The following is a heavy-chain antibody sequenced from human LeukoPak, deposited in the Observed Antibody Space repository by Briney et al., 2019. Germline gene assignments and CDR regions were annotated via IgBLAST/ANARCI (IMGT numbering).Heavy chain of an antibody. J-gene: IGHJ3*02. V-gene: IGHV4-59*01. CDR1: GGSISSYY. CDR3: ARTTVAGYTFDI. CDR2: IYYSGST. D-gene: IGHD6-19*01. Sequence: PSETLSLTCTVSGGSISSYYWSWIRQPPGKGLEWIGYIYYSGSTKYNPSLKSRVTISVDTSKNQFSLKLSSVTAADTAVYYCARTTVAGYTFDIWGQGTMVTVSS.